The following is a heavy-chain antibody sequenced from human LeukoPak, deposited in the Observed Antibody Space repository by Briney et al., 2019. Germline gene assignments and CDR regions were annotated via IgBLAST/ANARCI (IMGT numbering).Heavy chain of an antibody. D-gene: IGHD3-22*01. V-gene: IGHV4-34*01. J-gene: IGHJ4*02. CDR2: INHSGST. CDR1: GGSFSGYY. CDR3: ARGSHSSGYYYDY. Sequence: SETLSLTCAVYGGSFSGYYWSWIRQPPGKGLEWIGEINHSGSTNHNPSLKSRVTISVDTSKNQFSLKLSSVTAADTAVYYCARGSHSSGYYYDYWGQGTLVTVSS.